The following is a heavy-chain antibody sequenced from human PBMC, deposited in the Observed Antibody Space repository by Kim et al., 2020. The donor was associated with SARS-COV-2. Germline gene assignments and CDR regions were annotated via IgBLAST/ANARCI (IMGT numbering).Heavy chain of an antibody. CDR3: WSGGSYYYDSNGYSEY. D-gene: IGHD3-22*01. J-gene: IGHJ4*01. CDR2: INSSGST. V-gene: IGHV4-34*01. CDR1: GGSFSGYY. Sequence: AETLSLTCAVSGGSFSGYYLNWIRQPPGKGLEWIWEINSSGSTNYNASPKSRRTISVNTSKNQFSLMLTPVTAADTSVYFCWSGGSYYYDSNGYSEYWG.